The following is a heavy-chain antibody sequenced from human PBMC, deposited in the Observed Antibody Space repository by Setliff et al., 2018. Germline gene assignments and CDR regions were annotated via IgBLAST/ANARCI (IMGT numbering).Heavy chain of an antibody. D-gene: IGHD4-17*01. Sequence: PSETLSLTCAVSGYSISSGFSWVWIRQSPGKGLEWIGRIFFSGDTYYNPSLNSRVTISADTSKNQFSLNLSSVTAADTAVYYCARLPRTVTHFDYWGQGALVTVSS. CDR3: ARLPRTVTHFDY. CDR1: GYSISSGFS. J-gene: IGHJ4*02. V-gene: IGHV4-38-2*01. CDR2: IFFSGDT.